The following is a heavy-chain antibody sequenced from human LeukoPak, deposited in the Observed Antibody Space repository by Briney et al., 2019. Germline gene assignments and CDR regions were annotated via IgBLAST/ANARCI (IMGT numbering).Heavy chain of an antibody. D-gene: IGHD1-26*01. CDR1: GFTFSSYG. V-gene: IGHV3-30*02. CDR2: IRYDGSNK. J-gene: IGHJ3*02. CDR3: ARDSGYAFDI. Sequence: GGSLRLSCAASGFTFSSYGMHWVRQAPGKGLEWVAFIRYDGSNKYYADSVKGRFTISRDNAKNSLYLQMNSLRAEDTAVYYCARDSGYAFDIWGQGTMVTVSS.